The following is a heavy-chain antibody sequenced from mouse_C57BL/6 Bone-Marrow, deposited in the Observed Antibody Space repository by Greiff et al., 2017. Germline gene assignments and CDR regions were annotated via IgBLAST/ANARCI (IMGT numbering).Heavy chain of an antibody. CDR2: SRNKANDYTT. CDR3: ARDACGLTGTDDWYFDV. J-gene: IGHJ1*03. CDR1: GFTFSDFY. V-gene: IGHV7-1*01. Sequence: EVKLMESGGGLVQSGRSLRLSCATSGFTFSDFYMEWVRQAPGKGLEWIAASRNKANDYTTEYSASVKGRFIVSRDTSQSILYLQMNALRAEDTAIYYCARDACGLTGTDDWYFDVWGTGTTVTVSS. D-gene: IGHD4-1*01.